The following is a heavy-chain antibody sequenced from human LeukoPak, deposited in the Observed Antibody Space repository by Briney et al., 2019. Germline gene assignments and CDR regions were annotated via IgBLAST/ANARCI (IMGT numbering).Heavy chain of an antibody. CDR3: ARDRVGSGWPRPFYFEN. D-gene: IGHD6-19*01. CDR2: IKPNIGAT. CDR1: GYTFTGYY. V-gene: IGHV1-2*02. Sequence: ASVKVSCKPSGYTFTGYYLHWVRQAPGQALEWMGWIKPNIGATMYAEKFQGRVTMTRDTSISTAYMELSSLRSDDTALYYCARDRVGSGWPRPFYFENWGQGTLVTVSS. J-gene: IGHJ4*02.